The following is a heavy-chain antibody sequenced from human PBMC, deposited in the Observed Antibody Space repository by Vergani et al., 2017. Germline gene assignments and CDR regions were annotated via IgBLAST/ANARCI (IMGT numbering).Heavy chain of an antibody. D-gene: IGHD1-14*01. CDR2: TWYDGNNK. CDR1: GFTFSSYW. Sequence: VQLVESGGGLVQPGGSLRLSCAASGFTFSSYWMHWVRQAPGKGLEWVAVTWYDGNNKQYADSVKGRFTISRDNSKSTMYLQMNSLRDEDTGVYYCARDLRLLYNRFDPWGQGTLVTVSS. CDR3: ARDLRLLYNRFDP. V-gene: IGHV3-33*08. J-gene: IGHJ5*02.